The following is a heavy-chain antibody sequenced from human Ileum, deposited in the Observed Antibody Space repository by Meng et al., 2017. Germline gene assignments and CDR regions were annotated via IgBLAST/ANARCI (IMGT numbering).Heavy chain of an antibody. V-gene: IGHV4-31*01. J-gene: IGHJ4*02. CDR3: ARDHWGSLDY. CDR1: GGSISSGAYY. Sequence: VQRWGSGPQPVKPSQTLSHTCNVSGGSISSGAYYWSWTRQHPGKGLEWIGYIYYSGITYYSPSLKSLATITVDRSKNQFSLRLKSVTAADTAIYYCARDHWGSLDYWGQGILVTVSS. CDR2: IYYSGIT. D-gene: IGHD7-27*01.